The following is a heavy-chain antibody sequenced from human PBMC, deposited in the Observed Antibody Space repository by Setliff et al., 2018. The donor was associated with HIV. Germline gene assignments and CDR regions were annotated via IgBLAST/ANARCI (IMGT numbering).Heavy chain of an antibody. Sequence: GGSLRLSCEASGFPFSVHGMHWVRQSPGKGLEWLAVIWYDGGTKYYADSLQGRFTISRDDSKNSVYLQMNTLGAEDTAVYYCARGQFRLRPDSLDLWGQGTQVT. CDR3: ARGQFRLRPDSLDL. J-gene: IGHJ3*01. CDR2: IWYDGGTK. V-gene: IGHV3-33*01. D-gene: IGHD2-21*01. CDR1: GFPFSVHG.